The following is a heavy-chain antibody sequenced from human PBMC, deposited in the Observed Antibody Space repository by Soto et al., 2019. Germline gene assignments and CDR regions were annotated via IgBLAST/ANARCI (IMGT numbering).Heavy chain of an antibody. CDR3: TIGSWSGEVFDI. CDR1: GVTLNTYT. V-gene: IGHV1-69*02. CDR2: IIPMLGVV. D-gene: IGHD6-13*01. Sequence: QGELVQSGAEVKKPGSSVKVSCKASGVTLNTYTMFWVRQAPGQGLEWMGRIIPMLGVVNSAQKFQGRVTITADKSTTTAYMELTSLRSEDTALYYCTIGSWSGEVFDIWGQGTMVAVSS. J-gene: IGHJ3*02.